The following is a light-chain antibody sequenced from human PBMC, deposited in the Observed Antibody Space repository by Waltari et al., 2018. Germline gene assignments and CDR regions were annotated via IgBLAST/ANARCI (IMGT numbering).Light chain of an antibody. Sequence: EIVLTQSPATLSLSPGETATLSCGASQSVTASYVAWYQQKPGLAPRPLIYDATDRAPGIPGRFSGSGSGTDFTLTISGVEPEXFAVYYCHQYGRSPLTFXGGTKVEI. CDR1: QSVTASY. J-gene: IGKJ4*01. CDR2: DAT. V-gene: IGKV3D-20*01. CDR3: HQYGRSPLT.